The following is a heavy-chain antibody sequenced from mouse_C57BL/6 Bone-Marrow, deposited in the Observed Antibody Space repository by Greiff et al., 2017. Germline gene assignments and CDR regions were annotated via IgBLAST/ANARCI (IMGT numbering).Heavy chain of an antibody. CDR3: SEDSAVYYCAWGVITTNYAMDY. V-gene: IGHV1-87*01. D-gene: IGHD2-4*01. J-gene: IGHJ4*01. CDR2: GQGLEWIG. CDR1: YTFSRRVH. Sequence: VKLMESGPELARPWASVKISCQAFYTFSRRVHFAIRDTNYWMQWVKQRPGQGLEWIGAIYPGNGETSYNQKFKGKATLTADKSSSTAYMQLSSLTSEDSAVYYCAWGVITTNYAMDYWGQGTSVTVSS.